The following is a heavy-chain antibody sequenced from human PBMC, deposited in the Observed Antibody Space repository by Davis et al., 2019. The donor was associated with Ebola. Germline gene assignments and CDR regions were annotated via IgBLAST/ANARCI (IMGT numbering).Heavy chain of an antibody. CDR2: IYYSGST. CDR1: GGSISSGDYY. CDR3: ARECLPSNWFDP. V-gene: IGHV4-30-4*08. Sequence: PSETLSLTCTVSGGSISSGDYYWSWIRQPPGKGLEWIGYIYYSGSTYYNPSLKSRVTISVDTSKNQFSLKLSSVTAADTAVYYRARECLPSNWFDPWGQGTLVTVSS. J-gene: IGHJ5*02. D-gene: IGHD5/OR15-5a*01.